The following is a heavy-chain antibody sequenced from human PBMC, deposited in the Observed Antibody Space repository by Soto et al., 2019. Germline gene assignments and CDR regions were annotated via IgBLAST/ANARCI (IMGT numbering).Heavy chain of an antibody. CDR1: GGSISSYY. CDR3: ARDQGLRGFDP. J-gene: IGHJ5*02. CDR2: IYYSGST. V-gene: IGHV4-59*01. Sequence: SETLSLTCTVSGGSISSYYWSWIRQPPGKGLEWIGYIYYSGSTNYNPSLKSRVTISVDTSKNQFSLKLSSVTAADTAVYYCARDQGLRGFDPWGQGTLVTVSS.